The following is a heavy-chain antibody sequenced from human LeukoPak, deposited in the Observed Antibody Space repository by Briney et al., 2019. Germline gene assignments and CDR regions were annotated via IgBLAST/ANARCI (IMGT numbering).Heavy chain of an antibody. Sequence: ASVKVSCKASGYTFTSYYMHWVRQAPGQGLEWMGIINPSGGSTSYAQKFQGRVTMTRDTSTSTVYMELSSLRSEDTAVYYCATGRITMTVVVIDAFDIWGQGTMVTVSS. V-gene: IGHV1-46*01. CDR2: INPSGGST. CDR3: ATGRITMTVVVIDAFDI. J-gene: IGHJ3*02. CDR1: GYTFTSYY. D-gene: IGHD3-22*01.